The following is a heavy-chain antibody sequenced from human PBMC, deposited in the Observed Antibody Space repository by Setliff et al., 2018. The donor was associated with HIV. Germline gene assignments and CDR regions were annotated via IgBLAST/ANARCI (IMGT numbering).Heavy chain of an antibody. J-gene: IGHJ4*02. D-gene: IGHD3-22*01. V-gene: IGHV4-59*08. Sequence: PSETLSLTCTVSGGSISSYYWSWIRQPPGKGLEWIGSIYYSGSTYYNPSLKSRVTISVDTSKNQFSLKLSSVTAADTAVYYCARGLSFYDPGGFDYWGQGTPVTVSS. CDR1: GGSISSYY. CDR2: IYYSGST. CDR3: ARGLSFYDPGGFDY.